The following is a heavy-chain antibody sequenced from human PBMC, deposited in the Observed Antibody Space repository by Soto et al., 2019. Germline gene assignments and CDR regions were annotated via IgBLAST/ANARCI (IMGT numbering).Heavy chain of an antibody. Sequence: GGSLRLSCAASGFTFSSFEMNWVRQAPGKGLEWISYIGHTGRSIYYADSVKGRITVSRDNAKNPLYLQLSSLTVEDTAVYYCARIHHSSSVPIYWGRGNLVTVSS. CDR1: GFTFSSFE. V-gene: IGHV3-48*03. CDR2: IGHTGRSI. J-gene: IGHJ4*02. CDR3: ARIHHSSSVPIY. D-gene: IGHD6-19*01.